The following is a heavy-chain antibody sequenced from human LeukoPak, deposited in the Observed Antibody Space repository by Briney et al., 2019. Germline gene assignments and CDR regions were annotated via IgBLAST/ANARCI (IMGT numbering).Heavy chain of an antibody. J-gene: IGHJ4*02. V-gene: IGHV3-9*01. D-gene: IGHD5-18*01. CDR1: GFTFDDYA. Sequence: PGRSLRLSCAASGFTFDDYAMHWVRQAPGKGLEWVSGISWNSGSIGYADSVKGRFTISRDNAKNSLYPQMNSLRAEDTALYYCAKSSYGYYPDYFDYWGQGTLVTVSS. CDR2: ISWNSGSI. CDR3: AKSSYGYYPDYFDY.